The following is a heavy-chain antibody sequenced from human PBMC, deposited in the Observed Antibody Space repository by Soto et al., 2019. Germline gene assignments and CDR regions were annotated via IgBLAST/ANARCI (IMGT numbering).Heavy chain of an antibody. CDR3: AKCMQAYGNHEPHQI. CDR2: ITASGGTT. Sequence: GSVRLSCAASGFTFSSYSMTWVRQAPGKGLEWVAHITASGGTTYYADSVKGRFTISRDTSRNTLYLQMNSLRAEDTALYYCAKCMQAYGNHEPHQIWGQGTWVTVSS. CDR1: GFTFSSYS. V-gene: IGHV3-23*01. J-gene: IGHJ3*02. D-gene: IGHD2-8*01.